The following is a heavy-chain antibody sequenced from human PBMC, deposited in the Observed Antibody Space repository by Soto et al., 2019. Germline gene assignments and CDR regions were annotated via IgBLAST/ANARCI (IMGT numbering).Heavy chain of an antibody. CDR3: ARTYHYDSGGQFYFYYGMDV. CDR2: IIPMLDSA. CDR1: GGTFDNYA. J-gene: IGHJ6*02. V-gene: IGHV1-69*12. Sequence: QGQLVQSGAEVKKPGSSVKVSCKASGGTFDNYAITWVRQAPGQGLEWMAGIIPMLDSANYAEKFQDRVTVTADESTSTAYMEVSSLRSEDTAVYYWARTYHYDSGGQFYFYYGMDVWGQGTTVTLSS. D-gene: IGHD3-22*01.